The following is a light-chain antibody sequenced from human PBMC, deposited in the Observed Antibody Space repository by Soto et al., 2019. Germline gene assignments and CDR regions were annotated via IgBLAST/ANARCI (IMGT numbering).Light chain of an antibody. CDR2: SAS. Sequence: DIQMTQSPSSLSASVGDRVSITCRASQSIASYLSWYQQKPGKAPKLLIYSASTLQSAVPARFRGIGSGTDFTLTISSLQPEDFATYYCQQSYSIVWTFGQGTKLEIK. V-gene: IGKV1-39*01. J-gene: IGKJ1*01. CDR3: QQSYSIVWT. CDR1: QSIASY.